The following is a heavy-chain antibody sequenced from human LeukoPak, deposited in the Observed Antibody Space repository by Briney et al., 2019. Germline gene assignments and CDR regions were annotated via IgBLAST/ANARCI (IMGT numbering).Heavy chain of an antibody. J-gene: IGHJ4*02. CDR3: AGGYSSGWDQFDY. Sequence: GGSLRLSCVASGFTFSSYSMNWVRQAPGKGLEWVSSISSSSSYIYYADSVKGRFTISRDNAKNSLYLQMNSLRAEDTAVYYCAGGYSSGWDQFDYWGQGTLVTVSS. CDR1: GFTFSSYS. D-gene: IGHD6-19*01. V-gene: IGHV3-21*01. CDR2: ISSSSSYI.